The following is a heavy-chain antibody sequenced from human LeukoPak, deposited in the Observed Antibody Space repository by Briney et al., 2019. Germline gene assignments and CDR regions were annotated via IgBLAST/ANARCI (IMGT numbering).Heavy chain of an antibody. CDR1: GYTFTSYD. Sequence: ASVKVSCKASGYTFTSYDINWVRQATGQGLEWMGRLIPILGTANYAQKFLGRVTITADKSTSTAFMELHSLRSEDTALYYCATYLVGSAHGPDSWGQGTLVAVSS. CDR3: ATYLVGSAHGPDS. CDR2: LIPILGTA. J-gene: IGHJ4*02. D-gene: IGHD1-26*01. V-gene: IGHV1-69*04.